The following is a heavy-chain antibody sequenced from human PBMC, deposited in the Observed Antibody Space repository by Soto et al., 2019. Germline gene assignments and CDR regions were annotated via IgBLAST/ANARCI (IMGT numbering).Heavy chain of an antibody. D-gene: IGHD2-21*02. J-gene: IGHJ4*02. CDR1: GFTFSSNS. CDR3: AGGSRGDCGGDWHPDY. CDR2: ISSSSSFI. V-gene: IGHV3-48*02. Sequence: GGSLRLSCAASGFTFSSNSMNWVRHDPGKGLEWVSYISSSSSFIYYADSVKGRITISRDNAKNSMYLQMNSLRDEDTAVYYCAGGSRGDCGGDWHPDYWGRGTLVTVSS.